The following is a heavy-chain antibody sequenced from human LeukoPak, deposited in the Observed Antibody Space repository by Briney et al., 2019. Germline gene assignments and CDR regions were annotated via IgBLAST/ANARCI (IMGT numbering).Heavy chain of an antibody. CDR3: LIAATARGGFDY. V-gene: IGHV3-7*01. Sequence: GGSLRLSCAASGFTFSSYWMSWVRQAPGKGLEWVANINQAGSETYYVDSVMGRFTISRDNAKNSLYLQMSSLRVRDTAVYFCLIAATARGGFDYWGQGTLVTVSS. CDR2: INQAGSET. CDR1: GFTFSSYW. D-gene: IGHD2-21*02. J-gene: IGHJ4*02.